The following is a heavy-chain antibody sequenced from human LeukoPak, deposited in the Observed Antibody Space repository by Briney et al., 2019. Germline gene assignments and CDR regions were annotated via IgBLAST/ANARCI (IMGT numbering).Heavy chain of an antibody. CDR3: ARDPYSSSWSYGMDV. V-gene: IGHV3-7*05. CDR2: IKQDGSET. Sequence: PGGSLRLSCTASGFTFSNYWMSWVRQTPEKGLEWVANIKQDGSETVYVDSVKGRFTISRDNAQTSLYLQMSSLRAEDTAVYYCARDPYSSSWSYGMDVWGQGTMVTVSS. J-gene: IGHJ6*02. D-gene: IGHD6-13*01. CDR1: GFTFSNYW.